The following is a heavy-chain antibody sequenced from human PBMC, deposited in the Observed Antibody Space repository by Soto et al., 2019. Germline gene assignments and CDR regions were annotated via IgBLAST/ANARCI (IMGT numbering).Heavy chain of an antibody. CDR2: MNPNSGNT. CDR3: SREGVGGMDV. Sequence: QVQLGQSGAEVKKPGASVKVSCKSSGYTFTSYDINWVRQATGKGLESMGWMNPNSGNTGYANKFQSRVTMTRNTSRSTASREQSSLRSENTAVYYCSREGVGGMDVWGQGTTVTVSS. CDR1: GYTFTSYD. D-gene: IGHD3-10*01. V-gene: IGHV1-8*01. J-gene: IGHJ6*02.